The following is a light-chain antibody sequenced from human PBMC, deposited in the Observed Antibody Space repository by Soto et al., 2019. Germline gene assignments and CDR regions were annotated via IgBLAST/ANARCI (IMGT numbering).Light chain of an antibody. Sequence: DIEMTQSPSTLSASVGDRVTITCRASQSITNWLAWYQQKPGKAPKFLIYKASNLESGVPSRFSGSGSGTEFTLTISSLQPDDFATYYCQQYDSSSTFGGGTKVDIK. CDR3: QQYDSSST. J-gene: IGKJ4*02. CDR2: KAS. V-gene: IGKV1-5*03. CDR1: QSITNW.